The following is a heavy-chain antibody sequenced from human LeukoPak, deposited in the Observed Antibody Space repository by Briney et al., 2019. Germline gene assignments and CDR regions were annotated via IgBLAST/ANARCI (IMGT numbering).Heavy chain of an antibody. J-gene: IGHJ4*02. V-gene: IGHV3-23*01. CDR1: GFTFSSYG. D-gene: IGHD2-15*01. CDR3: APRVVGSAPFDY. Sequence: PGGSLRLSCAASGFTFSSYGMSWVRQAPGKGLEWVSAISGSGGSTYYADSVKGRFTISRDNSKNTLYLQMNNLRAEDAAVYYCAPRVVGSAPFDYWGQGTLVTVSS. CDR2: ISGSGGST.